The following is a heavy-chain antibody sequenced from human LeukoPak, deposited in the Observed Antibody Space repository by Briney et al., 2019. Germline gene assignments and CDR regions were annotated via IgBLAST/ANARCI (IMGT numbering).Heavy chain of an antibody. CDR1: GGSISSSTYS. CDR3: ATGYSGYDY. J-gene: IGHJ4*02. Sequence: SETLSLTCSVSGGSISSSTYSWGWIRQPPGKGLDWIGSIYDSGSASYNPSLQSRVTISVDTSKNQFSLILTSVTAPDTAVYYCATGYSGYDYWGQGTLVTVSS. CDR2: IYDSGSA. D-gene: IGHD5-12*01. V-gene: IGHV4-39*01.